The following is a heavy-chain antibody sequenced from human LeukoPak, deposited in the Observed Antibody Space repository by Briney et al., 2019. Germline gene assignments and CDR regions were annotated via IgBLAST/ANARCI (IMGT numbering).Heavy chain of an antibody. CDR3: ASAQYYYYYGMDV. CDR1: GFTVSSNY. J-gene: IGHJ6*02. V-gene: IGHV3-66*01. CDR2: IYSGGST. Sequence: SGGSLRLSCAASGFTVSSNYMSWVRQAPGKGLEWVSVIYSGGSTYYADSVKGRFTISRDNSKNTLYLQMNSLRAEDTAVYYCASAQYYYYYGMDVWGQGTTVTVSS.